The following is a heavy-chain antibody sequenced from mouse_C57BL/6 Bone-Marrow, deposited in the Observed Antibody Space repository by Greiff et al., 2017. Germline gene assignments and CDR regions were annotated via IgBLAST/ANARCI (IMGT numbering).Heavy chain of an antibody. D-gene: IGHD3-2*02. CDR1: GYTFTSYW. Sequence: QVQLQQPGAELVMPGASVKLSCKASGYTFTSYWMHWVKQRPGQGLEWIGEIDPSDSYINYNQKFKGKSTLTVDKSSSTAYMQLISLTTEDSAVYYCARERDSSGLQDMDYEGRGTSITVTA. V-gene: IGHV1-69*01. CDR2: IDPSDSYI. CDR3: ARERDSSGLQDMDY. J-gene: IGHJ4*01.